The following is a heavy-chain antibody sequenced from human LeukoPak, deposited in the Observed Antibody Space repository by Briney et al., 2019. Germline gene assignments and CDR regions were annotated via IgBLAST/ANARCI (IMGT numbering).Heavy chain of an antibody. CDR3: ARTMVKDAFDI. J-gene: IGHJ3*02. Sequence: GGSLRLSCAASGLTFSSYGMSWVRQAPAKGREWVSAISGSGGSTYYADAVKGRFTISRDNAKNSLYLQMNSLRAEDTAVYYCARTMVKDAFDIWGQGTMVTVSS. CDR2: ISGSGGST. CDR1: GLTFSSYG. V-gene: IGHV3-23*01. D-gene: IGHD3-10*01.